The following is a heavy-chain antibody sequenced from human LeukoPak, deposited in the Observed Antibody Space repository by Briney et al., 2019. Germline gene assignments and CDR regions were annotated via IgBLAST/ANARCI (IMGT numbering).Heavy chain of an antibody. CDR3: ASSYYYGSGSYPYFDY. CDR2: ISSSSSYI. Sequence: GGSLRLSCAASGFTFSSYSMNWVRQAPGKGLEWVSSISSSSSYIYYADSVKGRFTISRDNAKNSLYLQMNSLRAEDTAVYYCASSYYYGSGSYPYFDYWGQGTLVTVSS. CDR1: GFTFSSYS. D-gene: IGHD3-10*01. J-gene: IGHJ4*02. V-gene: IGHV3-21*01.